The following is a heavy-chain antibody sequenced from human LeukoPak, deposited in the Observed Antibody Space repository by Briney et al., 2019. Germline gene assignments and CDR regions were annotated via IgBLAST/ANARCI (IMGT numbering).Heavy chain of an antibody. CDR2: IRYDGSKK. J-gene: IGHJ4*02. CDR3: AKESGGYYYRRYYFDY. Sequence: SGGSLRLSCAASGFTFSSYGMHWVRQAPGKGLEWVAFIRYDGSKKYYADSVKGRFTISRDNSKNTLYLQMNSLRAEDTAAYYCAKESGGYYYRRYYFDYWGQGTLVTVSS. V-gene: IGHV3-30*02. D-gene: IGHD3-22*01. CDR1: GFTFSSYG.